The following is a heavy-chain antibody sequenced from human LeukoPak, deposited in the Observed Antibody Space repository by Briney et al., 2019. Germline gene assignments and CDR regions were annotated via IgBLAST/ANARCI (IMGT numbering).Heavy chain of an antibody. J-gene: IGHJ4*02. D-gene: IGHD2/OR15-2a*01. CDR3: ATGYYVPFAT. CDR2: ISDTGKT. Sequence: PSQTLSLTCSVSGASLSSYYWDWLRQPPGKGLEWVGYISDTGKTDSNTSLKSRASISLETSKKQFSLRLRSLTSADSAVYYCATGYYVPFATGGPGILVTVSS. V-gene: IGHV4-59*01. CDR1: GASLSSYY.